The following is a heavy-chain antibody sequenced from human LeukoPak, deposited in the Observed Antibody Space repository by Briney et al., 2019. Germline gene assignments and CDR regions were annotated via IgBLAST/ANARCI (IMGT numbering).Heavy chain of an antibody. Sequence: PTGGSLRISCAASGITFSRSWMSWVRQAPGKGLEWVAFIKEDGSEKYYVDSVKGRFTISRDNAENSLYLQMNSLRAEDTAVYYCARDRGGRTGLDDWGQGTLVTVSS. J-gene: IGHJ4*02. V-gene: IGHV3-7*04. CDR2: IKEDGSEK. CDR3: ARDRGGRTGLDD. CDR1: GITFSRSW. D-gene: IGHD2-15*01.